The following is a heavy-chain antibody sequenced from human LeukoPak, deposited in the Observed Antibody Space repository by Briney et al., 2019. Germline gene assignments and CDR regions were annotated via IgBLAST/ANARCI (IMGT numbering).Heavy chain of an antibody. J-gene: IGHJ4*02. CDR3: ARVSPGIAVDNDFDY. CDR1: GGSISSGGYY. D-gene: IGHD6-19*01. V-gene: IGHV4-31*03. Sequence: QPSETLSLTCTVSGGSISSGGYYWSWIRQHPGKGLEWIGYIYYSGSTYYNPSLKSRVTISVDTSKNQFSLKLSSVTAADTAVYYCARVSPGIAVDNDFDYWGQGTLVTVSS. CDR2: IYYSGST.